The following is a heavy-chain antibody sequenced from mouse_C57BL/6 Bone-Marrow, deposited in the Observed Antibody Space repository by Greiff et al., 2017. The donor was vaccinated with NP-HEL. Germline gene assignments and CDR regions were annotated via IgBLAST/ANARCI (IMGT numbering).Heavy chain of an antibody. CDR2: IDPENGDT. Sequence: VQLQQSGAELVRPGASVKLSCTASGFNIKDDYMHWVKQRPEQGLEWIGWIDPENGDTEYASKFQGKATITADTSSNTAYLQLSSLTSEDTAVYYCTTSGGYTWFAYWGQGTLVTVSA. CDR1: GFNIKDDY. D-gene: IGHD2-2*01. V-gene: IGHV14-4*01. J-gene: IGHJ3*01. CDR3: TTSGGYTWFAY.